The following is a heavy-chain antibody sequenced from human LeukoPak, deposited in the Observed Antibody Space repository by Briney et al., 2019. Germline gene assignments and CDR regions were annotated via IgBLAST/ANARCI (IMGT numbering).Heavy chain of an antibody. D-gene: IGHD2-8*01. CDR1: GFTFTSYA. CDR3: AKSSQRKTPSLVSFFDS. Sequence: PGGSLRLSCEASGFTFTSYALSWVRQAPGKGLEWVSGITGSGDGTNYADSVKGRFTISRDNSRDTLFLQMTTLRAEDTAVYYCAKSSQRKTPSLVSFFDSWGQGTLVTVSS. J-gene: IGHJ4*02. V-gene: IGHV3-23*01. CDR2: ITGSGDGT.